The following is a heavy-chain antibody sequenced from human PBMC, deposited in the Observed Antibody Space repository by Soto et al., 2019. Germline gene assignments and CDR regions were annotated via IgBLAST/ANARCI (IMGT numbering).Heavy chain of an antibody. CDR2: IYYRCNA. D-gene: IGHD3-9*01. J-gene: IGHJ4*02. CDR1: DDSINSDKYY. Sequence: QLQLQESGPGLVKPSETLSLTCSVSDDSINSDKYYWGWIRQPPGKGLEWIGSIYYRCNAYYNPSLQTRVTISLDKSRSQCSLKLNSVTAADSAVYFCARLEGLATISYYFDCWGPGALVTVSP. CDR3: ARLEGLATISYYFDC. V-gene: IGHV4-39*01.